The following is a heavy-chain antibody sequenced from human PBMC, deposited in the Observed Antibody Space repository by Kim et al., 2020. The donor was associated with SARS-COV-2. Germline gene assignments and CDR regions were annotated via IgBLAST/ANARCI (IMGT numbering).Heavy chain of an antibody. J-gene: IGHJ6*02. V-gene: IGHV3-23*01. CDR2: ISGSGGST. CDR3: AKDLEGSSWYYSYYYGMDV. Sequence: GGSLRLSCAASGFTFSSYAMSWVRQAPGKGLEWVSAISGSGGSTYYADSVKGRFTISRDNSKNTLYLQMNSLRAEDTAVYYCAKDLEGSSWYYSYYYGMDVWGQGTTVTVSS. D-gene: IGHD6-13*01. CDR1: GFTFSSYA.